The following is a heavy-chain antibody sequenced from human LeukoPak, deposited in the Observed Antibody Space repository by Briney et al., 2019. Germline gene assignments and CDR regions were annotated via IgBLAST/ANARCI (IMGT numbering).Heavy chain of an antibody. V-gene: IGHV4-39*01. Sequence: SETLSLTCTVSGGSISSSSYYWVWIRQPPGKGLEWIGSIYYSGSTYYNPSLKSRVTISVDTSKNQFSLKLSSVTAADTAVYCCARRSGYDYMFDYWGQGTLVTVSS. D-gene: IGHD5-12*01. J-gene: IGHJ4*02. CDR1: GGSISSSSYY. CDR2: IYYSGST. CDR3: ARRSGYDYMFDY.